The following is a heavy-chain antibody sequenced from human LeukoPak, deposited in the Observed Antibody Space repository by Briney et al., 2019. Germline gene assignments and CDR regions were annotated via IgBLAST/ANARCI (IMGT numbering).Heavy chain of an antibody. D-gene: IGHD3-22*01. CDR3: AREGYYYDSSGPGDAFDI. CDR2: FDPEDGET. Sequence: GASVKVSCKVSGYTLTELSMHWVRQTPGKGLEWMGGFDPEDGETIYAQKFQGRVTMTEDTSTDTAYMELRSLRSDDTAVYYCAREGYYYDSSGPGDAFDIWGQGTMVTVSS. V-gene: IGHV1-24*01. J-gene: IGHJ3*02. CDR1: GYTLTELS.